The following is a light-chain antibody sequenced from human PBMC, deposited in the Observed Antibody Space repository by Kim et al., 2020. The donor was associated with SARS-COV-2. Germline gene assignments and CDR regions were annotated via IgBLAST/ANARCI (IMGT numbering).Light chain of an antibody. Sequence: GQSVTIACTGTSSDVGGYNYVSLYQQHPGKAPKLMIYDVSKRPSGVPDRFSGSKSGNTASLTISGLQAEDEADYYCCSYAGSYGVVFGGGTKLTVL. CDR1: SSDVGGYNY. CDR2: DVS. V-gene: IGLV2-11*01. CDR3: CSYAGSYGVV. J-gene: IGLJ2*01.